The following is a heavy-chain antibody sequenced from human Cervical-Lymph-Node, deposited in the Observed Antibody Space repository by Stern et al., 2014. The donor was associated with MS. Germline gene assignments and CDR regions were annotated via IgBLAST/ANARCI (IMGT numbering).Heavy chain of an antibody. CDR3: ARLSTAVDF. Sequence: VQLVQSGPGLVKPSETLSLTCAVSGGSISSRYWGWIRQPPGKGLEWIGLISHRGDPNYTPSLKSRVTISLNTPKNQFPVKLPSVTAADTAVYYCARLSTAVDFWGQGTLVTVSS. J-gene: IGHJ4*02. CDR1: GGSISSRY. CDR2: ISHRGDP. V-gene: IGHV4-59*08.